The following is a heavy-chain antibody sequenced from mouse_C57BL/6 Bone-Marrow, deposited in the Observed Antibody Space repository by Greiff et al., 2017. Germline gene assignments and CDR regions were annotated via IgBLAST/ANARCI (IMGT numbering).Heavy chain of an antibody. CDR2: ISYSGST. Sequence: EVQLQQSGPGMVKPSQSLSLTCTVTGYSITSGYDWHWIRHFPGNKLEWMGYISYSGSTNYNPSLKSRISITHDTSKNHFFLKLNSVTTEDTATYYCARVGDYGEAYWGQGTLVTVSA. CDR1: GYSITSGYD. V-gene: IGHV3-1*01. CDR3: ARVGDYGEAY. D-gene: IGHD2-4*01. J-gene: IGHJ3*01.